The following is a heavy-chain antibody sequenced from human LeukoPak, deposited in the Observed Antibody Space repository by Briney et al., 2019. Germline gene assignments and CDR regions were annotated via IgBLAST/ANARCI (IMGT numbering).Heavy chain of an antibody. CDR3: ANIAAAGTFDY. CDR1: GFTFSSYS. CDR2: ISSSSSYI. Sequence: GGSLRLSCAASGFTFSSYSMNWVRQAPGKRLEWVSSISSSSSYIYYADSVKGRFTISRDNAKNSLYLQMNSLRAEDTAVYYCANIAAAGTFDYWGQGTLVTVSS. J-gene: IGHJ4*02. V-gene: IGHV3-21*01. D-gene: IGHD6-13*01.